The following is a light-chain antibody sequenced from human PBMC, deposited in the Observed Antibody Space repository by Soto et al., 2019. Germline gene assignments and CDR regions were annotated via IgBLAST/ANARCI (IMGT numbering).Light chain of an antibody. CDR1: SSDVGSYNL. V-gene: IGLV2-23*02. J-gene: IGLJ2*01. Sequence: QSVLTQPASVSGSPAQSITISCTGTSSDVGSYNLVSWYQQHPGKAPKLMIYEVSKRPSGVSNRFSGSKSGNTASLTISGLQAEDEADYYCCSYAGSSTLVFGGGTKLTVL. CDR2: EVS. CDR3: CSYAGSSTLV.